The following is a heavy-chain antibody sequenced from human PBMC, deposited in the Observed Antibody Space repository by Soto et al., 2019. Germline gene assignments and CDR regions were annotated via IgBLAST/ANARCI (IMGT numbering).Heavy chain of an antibody. Sequence: GASVKVSCKASGYTFTGYYMHWVRQAPGQGLEWMGWINPNSGGTNYAQKFQGRVTMTRDTSISTAYMELSRLRSDDTAVYYCARGNSSSWYWDYYYYGMDVWGQGTTVTVS. CDR2: INPNSGGT. J-gene: IGHJ6*02. V-gene: IGHV1-2*02. D-gene: IGHD6-13*01. CDR1: GYTFTGYY. CDR3: ARGNSSSWYWDYYYYGMDV.